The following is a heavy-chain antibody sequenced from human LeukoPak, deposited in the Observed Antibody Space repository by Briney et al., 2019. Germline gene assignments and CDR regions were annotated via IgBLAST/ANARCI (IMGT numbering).Heavy chain of an antibody. CDR2: IYYNGST. Sequence: SETLSLTCTVSGGSISSSSYYWGWIRQPPGKGLEWIGSIYYNGSTYYNPSLKSRVTISVDTSKNQFSLKLSSVTAADTAVYYCARDQGRDGYNYHYYYGMDVWGQGTTVTVSS. CDR3: ARDQGRDGYNYHYYYGMDV. J-gene: IGHJ6*02. V-gene: IGHV4-39*07. CDR1: GGSISSSSYY. D-gene: IGHD5-24*01.